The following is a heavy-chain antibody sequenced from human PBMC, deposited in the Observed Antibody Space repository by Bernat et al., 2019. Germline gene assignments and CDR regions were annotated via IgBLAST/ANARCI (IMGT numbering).Heavy chain of an antibody. J-gene: IGHJ3*02. CDR1: GGSITRHY. D-gene: IGHD3-22*01. V-gene: IGHV4-59*11. Sequence: QVQLQESGPGLVKPSETLSLTCIVSGGSITRHYWSWIRQSPGKGLEWIGYSYYSGRTDYNPSLKSRVTISVDTSKNQFSLKLSSVTAADTAIYYCASCYYDSSGYYDAFDIWGQGTMVTVSS. CDR3: ASCYYDSSGYYDAFDI. CDR2: SYYSGRT.